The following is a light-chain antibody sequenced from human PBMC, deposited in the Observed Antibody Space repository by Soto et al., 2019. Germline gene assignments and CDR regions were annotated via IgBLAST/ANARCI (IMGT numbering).Light chain of an antibody. Sequence: PGERATLSCRASQSVSSNLAWYQQKPGQAPRLLIYGASTRATGIPARFSGSGSGTEFTLTISSLQSEDFAVYYCQQYNTWPTFGQGTKVDIK. CDR1: QSVSSN. V-gene: IGKV3-15*01. CDR2: GAS. J-gene: IGKJ1*01. CDR3: QQYNTWPT.